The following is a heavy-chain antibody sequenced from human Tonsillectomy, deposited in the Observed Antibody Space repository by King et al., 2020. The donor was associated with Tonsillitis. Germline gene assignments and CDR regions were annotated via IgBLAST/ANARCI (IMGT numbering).Heavy chain of an antibody. CDR2: INHSGST. V-gene: IGHV4-34*01. D-gene: IGHD4-17*01. J-gene: IGHJ6*03. Sequence: VQLQQWGAGLLKPSETLSLTCAVYGGSFSGYYWSWIRQPPGKGLEWIGEINHSGSTNYNPSLKSRVTISVDTSKNQFSLKLSSVTAADTAVYYFAREATVTTDYYYYYMDVWGKGTTVTVSS. CDR3: AREATVTTDYYYYYMDV. CDR1: GGSFSGYY.